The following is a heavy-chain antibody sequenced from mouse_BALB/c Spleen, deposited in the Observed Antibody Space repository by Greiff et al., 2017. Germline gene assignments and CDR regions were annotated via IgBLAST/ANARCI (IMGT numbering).Heavy chain of an antibody. CDR1: GYTFTSYW. CDR3: ARSGGPMFAY. D-gene: IGHD3-2*02. J-gene: IGHJ3*01. V-gene: IGHV1S81*02. CDR2: INPSNGRT. Sequence: VQLQQPGAELVKPGASVKLSCKASGYTFTSYWMHWVKQRPGQGLEWIGEINPSNGRTNYNEKFKSKATLTVDKSSSTAYMQLSSLTSEDSAVYYCARSGGPMFAYWGQGTLVTVSA.